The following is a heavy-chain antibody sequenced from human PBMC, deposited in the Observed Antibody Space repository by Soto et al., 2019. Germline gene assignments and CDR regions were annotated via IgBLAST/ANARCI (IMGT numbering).Heavy chain of an antibody. D-gene: IGHD3-3*01. Sequence: GGSLRLSCAASGFTFSSYAMSWVRQAPGKGLEWVSAISGSGGSTYYADSVKGRFTISRDNSKNTLYLQMNSLRAEDTAVYYCARPLYDFWSGYYTELWADFDYWGQGTLVTVSS. CDR1: GFTFSSYA. CDR3: ARPLYDFWSGYYTELWADFDY. J-gene: IGHJ4*02. V-gene: IGHV3-23*01. CDR2: ISGSGGST.